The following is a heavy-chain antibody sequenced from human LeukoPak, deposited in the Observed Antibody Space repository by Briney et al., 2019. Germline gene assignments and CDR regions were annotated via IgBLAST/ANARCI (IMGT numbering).Heavy chain of an antibody. CDR3: ASRYYDYVWGSYRQEDYYYYYMDV. CDR2: IIPIFGTA. J-gene: IGHJ6*03. CDR1: GYTFTGYY. D-gene: IGHD3-16*02. Sequence: SVKVSCKASGYTFTGYYMHWVRQAPGQGLEWMGGIIPIFGTANYAQKFQGRVTITTDESTSTAYMELSRLRSEDTAVYYCASRYYDYVWGSYRQEDYYYYYMDVWGKGTTVTVTS. V-gene: IGHV1-69*05.